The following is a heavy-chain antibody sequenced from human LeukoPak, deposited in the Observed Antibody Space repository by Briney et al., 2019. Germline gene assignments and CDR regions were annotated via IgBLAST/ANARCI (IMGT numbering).Heavy chain of an antibody. CDR2: ISSNGGGT. Sequence: PGGSLRLSCAASGFTFSSDAMHWVRQAPGKGLEYVSAISSNGGGTYYANSLKGRFTISRDNSKNTLYLQMGSLTVADMAVYYCARRRGYSLDYWGQGTLVTVSS. CDR3: ARRRGYSLDY. J-gene: IGHJ4*02. D-gene: IGHD2-15*01. V-gene: IGHV3-64*01. CDR1: GFTFSSDA.